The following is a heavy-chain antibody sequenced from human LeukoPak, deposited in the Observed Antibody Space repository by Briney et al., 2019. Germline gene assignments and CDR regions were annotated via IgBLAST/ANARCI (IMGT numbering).Heavy chain of an antibody. CDR1: GGTFSSYA. Sequence: SVKVSCKASGGTFSSYAISWVRQAPGQGLEWMGGIIPIFGTANYAQKFQGRVTITTDESTSTAYMELSSLRSEDTAVYYCARNLIVATPGSYYYYYMDVWGKGTTVTVSS. CDR3: ARNLIVATPGSYYYYYMDV. CDR2: IIPIFGTA. D-gene: IGHD5-12*01. J-gene: IGHJ6*03. V-gene: IGHV1-69*05.